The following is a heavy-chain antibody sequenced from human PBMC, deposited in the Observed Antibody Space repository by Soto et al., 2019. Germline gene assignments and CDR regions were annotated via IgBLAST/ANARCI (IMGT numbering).Heavy chain of an antibody. J-gene: IGHJ4*02. V-gene: IGHV4-34*01. CDR1: GGSFSGYY. D-gene: IGHD3-22*01. CDR3: ARGIASSGYYFEY. CDR2: VNHSGST. Sequence: QVQLQQWGAGLLKPSETLSLTCAVYGGSFSGYYWSWIRQPPGKGLEWIGEVNHSGSTNYNPSLKSRVTISVDTSKNQFSLKLSSVTAADTAVYYCARGIASSGYYFEYWGQGTLVTVYS.